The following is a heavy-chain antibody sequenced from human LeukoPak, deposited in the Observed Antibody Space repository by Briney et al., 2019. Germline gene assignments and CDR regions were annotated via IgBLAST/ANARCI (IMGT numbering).Heavy chain of an antibody. CDR2: ISGSGGST. Sequence: GGSLRLSCAASGFTFSSYAMSWVRQDPGKRLEWVSAISGSGGSTYYADSVKGRFTISRDNSKNTLYLQMNSLRAEDTAVYYCAKEAYYDFWSGYWRGFDPWGQGTLFTVSS. D-gene: IGHD3-3*01. CDR3: AKEAYYDFWSGYWRGFDP. V-gene: IGHV3-23*01. J-gene: IGHJ5*02. CDR1: GFTFSSYA.